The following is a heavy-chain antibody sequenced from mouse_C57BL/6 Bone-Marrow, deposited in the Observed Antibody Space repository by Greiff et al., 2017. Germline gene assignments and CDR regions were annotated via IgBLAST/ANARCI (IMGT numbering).Heavy chain of an antibody. D-gene: IGHD2-14*01. CDR1: GFNIKDYY. CDR2: IDPEDGDT. V-gene: IGHV14-1*01. CDR3: TTLRNYRAWFAY. Sequence: VQLQQSGAELVRPGASVKLSCTASGFNIKDYYMHWVKQRTEQGLEWIGRIDPEDGDTEYAPKFPGKATMTADTSSNTAYLQLSSLTSEDTAVYYCTTLRNYRAWFAYWGQGTLVTVSA. J-gene: IGHJ3*01.